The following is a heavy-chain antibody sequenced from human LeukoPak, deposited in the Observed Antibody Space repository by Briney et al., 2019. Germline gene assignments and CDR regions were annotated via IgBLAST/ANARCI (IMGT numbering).Heavy chain of an antibody. CDR1: GGSLRSYY. Sequence: SETLSLTCAVSGGSLRSYYWSWIRQPPGKGLEWIGRIFTSGITNSNPSLTRRVTMSVDTSKNQFSLKLSSVTAADTAVYFCAREVIALGGDYFDSWGQGTLITVSS. D-gene: IGHD2-21*01. J-gene: IGHJ4*02. CDR2: IFTSGIT. CDR3: AREVIALGGDYFDS. V-gene: IGHV4-4*07.